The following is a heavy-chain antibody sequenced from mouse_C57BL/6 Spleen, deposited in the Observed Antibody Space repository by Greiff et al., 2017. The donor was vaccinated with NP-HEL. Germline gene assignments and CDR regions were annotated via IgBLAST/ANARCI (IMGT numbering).Heavy chain of an antibody. CDR1: GYTFTDYY. J-gene: IGHJ4*01. CDR2: INPYNGGT. CDR3: ARFLGYPYYYAMDY. V-gene: IGHV1-19*01. D-gene: IGHD2-2*01. Sequence: EVQLQQSGPVLVKPGASVKMSCKASGYTFTDYYMNWVKQSHGKSLEWIGVINPYNGGTSYNQKFKGKATLTVDKSSSTAYMELNSLTSEDSAVYYCARFLGYPYYYAMDYWGQGTSVTVAS.